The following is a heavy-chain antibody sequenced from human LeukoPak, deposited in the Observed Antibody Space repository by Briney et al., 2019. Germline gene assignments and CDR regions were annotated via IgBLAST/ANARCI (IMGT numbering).Heavy chain of an antibody. CDR3: AKDGTWDFWSRYSSVSFDY. V-gene: IGHV3-23*01. Sequence: PGGSLRLSCAACGFTFSSYAMSWVRQAPGKGLEWVSAISGSGGSTYYADSVKGRFNISRDNSKNTLYLQMNSLRAEDTAVYYCAKDGTWDFWSRYSSVSFDYWGQGTLVTVSS. J-gene: IGHJ4*02. CDR1: GFTFSSYA. D-gene: IGHD3-3*01. CDR2: ISGSGGST.